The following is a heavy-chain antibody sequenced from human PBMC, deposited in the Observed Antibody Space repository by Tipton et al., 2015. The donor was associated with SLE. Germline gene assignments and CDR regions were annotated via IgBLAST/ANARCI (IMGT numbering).Heavy chain of an antibody. Sequence: TLSLTCTVSSGSVSSGSYYWSWIRQPPGKGLEWIGSIYHSGSTYYNPSLKSRVTISVDTSKNQFSLKLSSVTAADTAVYYCARVCALAGRRGTSYYMDVWGKGTTVTVSS. J-gene: IGHJ6*03. CDR1: SGSVSSGSYY. V-gene: IGHV4-39*07. D-gene: IGHD1-7*01. CDR2: IYHSGST. CDR3: ARVCALAGRRGTSYYMDV.